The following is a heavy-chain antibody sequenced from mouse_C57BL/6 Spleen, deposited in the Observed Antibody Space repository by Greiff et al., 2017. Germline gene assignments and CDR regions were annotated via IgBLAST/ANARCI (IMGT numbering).Heavy chain of an antibody. CDR3: ARERGLRNAMDY. Sequence: EVQLQESGPGLVKPSQSLSLTCSVTGYSITSGYYWNWIRQFPGNKLEWMGYISYDGSNNYNPSLKNRISITRDTSKNQFFLKLNSVTTEDTATYYCARERGLRNAMDYWGQGTSVTVSS. CDR2: ISYDGSN. J-gene: IGHJ4*01. V-gene: IGHV3-6*01. CDR1: GYSITSGYY. D-gene: IGHD2-4*01.